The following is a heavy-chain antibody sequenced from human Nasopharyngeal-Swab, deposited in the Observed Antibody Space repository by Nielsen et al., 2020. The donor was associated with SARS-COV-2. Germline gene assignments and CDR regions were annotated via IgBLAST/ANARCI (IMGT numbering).Heavy chain of an antibody. CDR2: LYPGDSDT. D-gene: IGHD5-12*01. J-gene: IGHJ4*02. CDR3: AKSSGSGYDANSFDF. CDR1: GYSFANYW. V-gene: IGHV5-51*01. Sequence: GESLKISCQGSGYSFANYWIGWVRQMPGKGLECMGILYPGDSDTRYSPSFHGQVTISADRSTSTTYLHLSSLKASDTAMYYCAKSSGSGYDANSFDFWGQGTLVTVSS.